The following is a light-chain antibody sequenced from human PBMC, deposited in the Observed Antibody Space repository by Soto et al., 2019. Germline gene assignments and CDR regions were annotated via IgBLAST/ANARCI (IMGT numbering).Light chain of an antibody. CDR3: SSYTSSSTGV. Sequence: QSALTQPASGSGSPGQSITISCTGTSSDVGGYNCVSWYQQHPGKAPKLMIYDVSNRPSGVSNRFSGSKSGNTASLTISGLQAEDEADYYCSSYTSSSTGVFGTGTKVTVL. V-gene: IGLV2-14*01. J-gene: IGLJ1*01. CDR2: DVS. CDR1: SSDVGGYNC.